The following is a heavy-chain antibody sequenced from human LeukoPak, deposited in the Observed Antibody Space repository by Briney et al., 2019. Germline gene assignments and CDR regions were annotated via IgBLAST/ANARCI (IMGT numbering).Heavy chain of an antibody. J-gene: IGHJ4*02. V-gene: IGHV3-33*01. CDR2: IWYDGSNK. Sequence: GGSLRLSCAASGFTFSSYGMHWVRRAPGKGLEWVAVIWYDGSNKYYADSVKGRFTISRDNSKNTLYLQMNSLRAEDTAVYYCARDGHPGYFDYWGQGTLVTVSS. CDR3: ARDGHPGYFDY. CDR1: GFTFSSYG.